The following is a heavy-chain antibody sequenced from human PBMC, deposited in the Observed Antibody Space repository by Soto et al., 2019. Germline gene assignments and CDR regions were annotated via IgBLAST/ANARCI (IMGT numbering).Heavy chain of an antibody. CDR1: GFTFSTFS. Sequence: GGSLKLSCAASGFTFSTFSMNWVRQAPGKGLEWVSYISGTYAIYYADSVQGRFTISRDNAKNSVYLQMNSLRDEDTAIYYCARDLNWGIDYCGQGALVTVS. V-gene: IGHV3-48*02. CDR3: ARDLNWGIDY. J-gene: IGHJ4*02. D-gene: IGHD7-27*01. CDR2: ISGTYAI.